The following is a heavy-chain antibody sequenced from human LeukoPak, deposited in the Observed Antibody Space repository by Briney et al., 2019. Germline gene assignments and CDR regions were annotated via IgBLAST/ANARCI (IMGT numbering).Heavy chain of an antibody. CDR1: GGSFSGYY. CDR3: ARDGHSSSWYYSDY. V-gene: IGHV4-34*01. J-gene: IGHJ4*02. CDR2: INHSGST. Sequence: PSETLSLTCAVYGGSFSGYYWSWIRQPPGKGLEWIGEINHSGSTNYNPSLKSRVTISVDTSKNQFSLKLSSVTAADTAVYYCARDGHSSSWYYSDYWGQGTLVTVSS. D-gene: IGHD6-13*01.